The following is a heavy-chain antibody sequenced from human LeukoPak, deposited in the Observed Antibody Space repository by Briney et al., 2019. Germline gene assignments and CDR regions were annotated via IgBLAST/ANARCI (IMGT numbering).Heavy chain of an antibody. J-gene: IGHJ3*02. CDR3: AKRRGYSGYDSDAFDI. CDR2: ISASGDT. D-gene: IGHD5-12*01. CDR1: GFTIGNYP. Sequence: SGGSLRLSCSASGFTIGNYPMNWVRQAPGKGLEWVSGISASGDTYHADSVKGRFTISRDNSKNTLYLQMNSLRAEDTAVYYCAKRRGYSGYDSDAFDIWGQGTMVTVSS. V-gene: IGHV3-23*01.